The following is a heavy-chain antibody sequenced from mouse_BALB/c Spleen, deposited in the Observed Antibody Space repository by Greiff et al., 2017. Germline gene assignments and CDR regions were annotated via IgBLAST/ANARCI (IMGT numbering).Heavy chain of an antibody. CDR2: IDPANGNT. CDR1: GFNIKDNN. V-gene: IGHV14-3*02. Sequence: VQLQQSGAELVKPGASVKLSCTASGFNIKDNNMHWVKQMPEQGLEWIGRIDPANGNTKYDPKFQGKATITADTSSNTSYLQLSSLTSEDTAVYYCARDEGVRYSFDYWGQGTPVTVSA. CDR3: ARDEGVRYSFDY. J-gene: IGHJ3*01. D-gene: IGHD1-1*01.